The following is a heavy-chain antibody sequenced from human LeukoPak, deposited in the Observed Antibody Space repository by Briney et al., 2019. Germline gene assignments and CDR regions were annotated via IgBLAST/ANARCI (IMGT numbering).Heavy chain of an antibody. CDR1: GGSFSGYY. J-gene: IGHJ4*02. CDR2: INHSGST. V-gene: IGHV4-34*01. D-gene: IGHD6-19*01. Sequence: PSETLSLTCAVYGGSFSGYYWSWIRQPPGEGLEWIGEINHSGSTNYNPSPKSRVTISVDTSKNQFSLKLSSVTAADTAVYYCARGRPSYSSGWYRGGFDYWGQGTLVTVSS. CDR3: ARGRPSYSSGWYRGGFDY.